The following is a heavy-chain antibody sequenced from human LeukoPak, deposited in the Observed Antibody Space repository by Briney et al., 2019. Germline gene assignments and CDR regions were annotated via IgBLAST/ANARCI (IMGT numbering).Heavy chain of an antibody. CDR1: EFTFSSYA. CDR2: ISGSGDNT. J-gene: IGHJ4*02. D-gene: IGHD4-17*01. V-gene: IGHV3-23*01. Sequence: GGSLRLSCAASEFTFSSYAMSWVRQAPGKGLEWVSSISGSGDNTYYADSVKGRFTISRDNSKNTLYLQMNSLRADDTALYHCAKDYTTMTRGLDYCGQGTLVTVSA. CDR3: AKDYTTMTRGLDY.